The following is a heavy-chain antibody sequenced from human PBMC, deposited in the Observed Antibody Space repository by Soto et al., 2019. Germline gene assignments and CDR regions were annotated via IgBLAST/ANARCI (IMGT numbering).Heavy chain of an antibody. CDR2: ISSSSSTI. D-gene: IGHD3-22*01. CDR3: ARDLGYYDSSGRRSAFDI. Sequence: GGSLRLSCAASGLTFSSYSMNWVRQAPGKGLEWVSYISSSSSTIYYADSVKGRFTISRDNAKNSLYLQMNSLRAEDTAVFYCARDLGYYDSSGRRSAFDIWGQGTMVTVSS. CDR1: GLTFSSYS. V-gene: IGHV3-48*01. J-gene: IGHJ3*02.